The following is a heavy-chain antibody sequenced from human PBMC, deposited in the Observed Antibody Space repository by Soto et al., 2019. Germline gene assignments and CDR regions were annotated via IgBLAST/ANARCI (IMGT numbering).Heavy chain of an antibody. CDR2: IDVGSGNA. CDR1: GFTFSTSA. V-gene: IGHV1-58*01. J-gene: IGHJ4*02. D-gene: IGHD3-22*01. CDR3: ARDDSSGYYHHFDY. Sequence: SVKVSCKTSGFTFSTSAVHWVRQARGHRLQWIGWIDVGSGNANYAQKLQGRVTMTTDTSTSTAYMELRSLRSDDTAVYYCARDDSSGYYHHFDYWGQGTLVTVSS.